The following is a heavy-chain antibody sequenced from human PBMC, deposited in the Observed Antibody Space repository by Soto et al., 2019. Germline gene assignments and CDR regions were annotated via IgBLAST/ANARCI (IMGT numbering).Heavy chain of an antibody. D-gene: IGHD6-19*01. J-gene: IGHJ5*02. Sequence: SETLSLTCTISGGSISVYYWSWIRQSPGRGLEWIGYIHYSGSAYYNPSLNSRLTMSVDTSKSQFSMELASVTAADTAVYYCARGVGGSGLNWFDPWGQGTLVTVSS. CDR2: IHYSGSA. CDR3: ARGVGGSGLNWFDP. CDR1: GGSISVYY. V-gene: IGHV4-59*01.